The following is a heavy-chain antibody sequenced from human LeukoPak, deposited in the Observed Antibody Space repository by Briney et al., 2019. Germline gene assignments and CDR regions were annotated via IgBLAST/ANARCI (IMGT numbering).Heavy chain of an antibody. CDR2: IKQDGSDK. CDR1: GFTFSSYW. D-gene: IGHD6-19*01. Sequence: GGSLRLSCAASGFTFSSYWMSWVRQAPGKGLEWVANIKQDGSDKYYVDSVRGRFTISRDNAKNSLYLQMNSLRAEDTAVYYCARVCESGDWYLPFAYWGQGTLVTVSS. CDR3: ARVCESGDWYLPFAY. J-gene: IGHJ4*02. V-gene: IGHV3-7*01.